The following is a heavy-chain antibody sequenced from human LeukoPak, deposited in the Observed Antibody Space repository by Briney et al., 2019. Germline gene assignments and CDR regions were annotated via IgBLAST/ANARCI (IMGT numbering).Heavy chain of an antibody. CDR2: IYRGGST. J-gene: IGHJ4*02. CDR3: ARGSELRSYFFDY. Sequence: GGSLRLSCAASGFTVDNNYMYWVRQAPGKGLEWVSVIYRGGSTSDADSVKGRFTISRDNSKNTLYLQMNSLRADDTAVYYCARGSELRSYFFDYWGQGTLVTVSS. CDR1: GFTVDNNY. D-gene: IGHD6-25*01. V-gene: IGHV3-53*01.